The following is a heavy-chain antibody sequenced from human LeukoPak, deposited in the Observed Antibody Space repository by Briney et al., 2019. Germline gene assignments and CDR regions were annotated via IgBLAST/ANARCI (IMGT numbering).Heavy chain of an antibody. CDR2: INWSGDST. Sequence: PGGSLRLSCAASGFTFDDYGMTWVRQGPGKGLVWVSGINWSGDSTEYSDSVKGRFTISRDNAKNSLYPQMNSLRAEDTALYYCTRRTYGATAGRGDPYYFNNWGQGILVTVSS. CDR3: TRRTYGATAGRGDPYYFNN. D-gene: IGHD6-13*01. CDR1: GFTFDDYG. V-gene: IGHV3-20*04. J-gene: IGHJ4*02.